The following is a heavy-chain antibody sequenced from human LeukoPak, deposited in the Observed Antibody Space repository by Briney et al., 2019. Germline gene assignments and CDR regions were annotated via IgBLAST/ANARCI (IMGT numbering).Heavy chain of an antibody. CDR2: MNPYSGGT. D-gene: IGHD6-6*01. J-gene: IGHJ4*02. Sequence: ASVKVSCKASGYTFTTYYMHWVRQAPGQGLEWMGWMNPYSGGTNYAQKFQGRVTLTRDTSISTAYMELTRLRSDDTAVYYCARDRLEYSSSWGYWGQGTRVTVSS. V-gene: IGHV1-2*02. CDR1: GYTFTTYY. CDR3: ARDRLEYSSSWGY.